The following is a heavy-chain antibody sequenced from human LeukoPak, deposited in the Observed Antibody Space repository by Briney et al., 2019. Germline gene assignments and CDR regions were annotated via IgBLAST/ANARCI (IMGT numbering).Heavy chain of an antibody. V-gene: IGHV1-18*01. J-gene: IGHJ3*02. CDR3: ARADTRLGYCSSTSCYGAFDI. Sequence: ASVKVSCKASGYTFTSYGISWVRQAPGQGLEWMGWISAYNGNTNYAQKLQGRVTMTTDTSTSTAYMELRSLRSDDTAVYYCARADTRLGYCSSTSCYGAFDIWGQGTMVTVSS. D-gene: IGHD2-2*01. CDR1: GYTFTSYG. CDR2: ISAYNGNT.